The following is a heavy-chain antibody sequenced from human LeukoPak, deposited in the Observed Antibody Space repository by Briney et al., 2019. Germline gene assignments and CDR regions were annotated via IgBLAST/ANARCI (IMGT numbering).Heavy chain of an antibody. J-gene: IGHJ4*02. V-gene: IGHV4-31*03. CDR2: VYYTGST. Sequence: SETLSLTCTVSGASVYSGNHYWTWIRHFPGKGLERMGNVYYTGSTNYNPSLKSRLSFSLDTSTNQFFLNLTSVTAGDTAVYHCAREDTGGTFDYWGQGSLVTVSS. CDR1: GASVYSGNHY. D-gene: IGHD1-14*01. CDR3: AREDTGGTFDY.